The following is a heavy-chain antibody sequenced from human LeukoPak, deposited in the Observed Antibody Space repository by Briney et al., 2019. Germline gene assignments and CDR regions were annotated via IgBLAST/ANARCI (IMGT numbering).Heavy chain of an antibody. CDR2: IYSSGST. D-gene: IGHD3-10*01. CDR3: ARRRGAHTANALDI. Sequence: SETLSRTCTVSGGSISSYYWSWIRQPPGKGLEWIGYIYSSGSTNYNPSLKSRVTISVDTSKNQFSLKLSSVTAADTAVYYCARRRGAHTANALDIWGQGTMVTVSS. V-gene: IGHV4-59*08. CDR1: GGSISSYY. J-gene: IGHJ3*02.